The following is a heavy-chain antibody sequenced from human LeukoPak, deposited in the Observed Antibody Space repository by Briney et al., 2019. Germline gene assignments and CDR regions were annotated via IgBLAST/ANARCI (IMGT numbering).Heavy chain of an antibody. CDR3: ARAMRSGYDY. CDR2: ISAGGGST. J-gene: IGHJ4*02. CDR1: GLTFSDYS. Sequence: GGSLRLSCAASGLTFSDYSMTWVRQAPGKGLFWVSGISAGGGSTYYADSVKGRFTISRDNAKNSLYLEMNSLRDEDTAVYYCARAMRSGYDYWGQGTLVTVSS. D-gene: IGHD5-12*01. V-gene: IGHV3-23*01.